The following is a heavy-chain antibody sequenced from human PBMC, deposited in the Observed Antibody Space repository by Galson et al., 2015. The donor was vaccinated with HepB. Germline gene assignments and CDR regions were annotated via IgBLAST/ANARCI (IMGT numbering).Heavy chain of an antibody. D-gene: IGHD1-26*01. CDR2: ISYNVDNK. CDR1: GFTFSDYG. CDR3: AKDLQYRGGAIPGG. Sequence: SLRLSCAASGFTFSDYGMHWVRQAPGKGLEWVAVISYNVDNKYYADSVRGRFTISRDNSKNKVYLQLNSLGPEDTAMYYCAKDLQYRGGAIPGGWGQGTLVTVSS. V-gene: IGHV3-30*18. J-gene: IGHJ4*02.